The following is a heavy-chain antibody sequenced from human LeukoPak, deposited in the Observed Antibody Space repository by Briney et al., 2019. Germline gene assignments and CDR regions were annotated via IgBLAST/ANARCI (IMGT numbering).Heavy chain of an antibody. J-gene: IGHJ3*02. D-gene: IGHD3-10*01. CDR3: ARGFPLLWFGELHAFDI. CDR2: INHSGST. CDR1: GGSFSGYY. V-gene: IGHV4-34*01. Sequence: PSETLSLTCAVYGGSFSGYYWSWIRQPPGKGLEWIGEINHSGSTNYNPSLKSRVTISVDTSKNQFSLKLSSVTAADTAVYYCARGFPLLWFGELHAFDIWGQGTMVTVSS.